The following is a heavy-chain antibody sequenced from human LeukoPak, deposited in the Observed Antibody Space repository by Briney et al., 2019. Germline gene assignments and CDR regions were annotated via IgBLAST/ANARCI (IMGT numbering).Heavy chain of an antibody. CDR1: GFTFSGYA. J-gene: IGHJ4*02. D-gene: IGHD3-10*01. CDR2: IRSKANSYAT. Sequence: PGGSLRLSCVASGFTFSGYAMHWVRQASGKGLEWVGRIRSKANSYATAYAASVKGRFTISRDDSKNTAYLQMNSLRAEDTAVYYCAREYVTMARGVIIRPNRGGTRYIDYWGQGTLVTVSS. V-gene: IGHV3-73*01. CDR3: AREYVTMARGVIIRPNRGGTRYIDY.